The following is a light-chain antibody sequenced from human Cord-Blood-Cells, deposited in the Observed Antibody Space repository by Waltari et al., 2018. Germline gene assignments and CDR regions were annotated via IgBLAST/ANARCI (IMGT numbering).Light chain of an antibody. CDR1: QSISSY. Sequence: DIQMTQSPSSLSASVGDRVTITCRASQSISSYLNWYQQKPGKAPKLLIYAASSLQSGSPSRLSGSGSGTDFALTISSLQPEDFATYSCQQSYSTPALTFGGGTKVEIK. CDR3: QQSYSTPALT. CDR2: AAS. V-gene: IGKV1-39*01. J-gene: IGKJ4*01.